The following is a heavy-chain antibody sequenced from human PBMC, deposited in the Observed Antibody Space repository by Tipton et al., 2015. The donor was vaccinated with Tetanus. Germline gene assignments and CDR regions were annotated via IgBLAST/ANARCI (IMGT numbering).Heavy chain of an antibody. V-gene: IGHV5-51*01. J-gene: IGHJ4*02. D-gene: IGHD4-17*01. CDR1: GYRLTSYW. CDR3: ARHGCGDSPFDY. CDR2: IYPGDSDT. Sequence: QLVQSGAEVKKPGESLKISCKGSGYRLTSYWIGWVRQMLGKGLEWMGIIYPGDSDTRYSPSFQDQVTNSAGKSISTAYLQRGSLKASDTAMYYCARHGCGDSPFDYWGKGTLVTVSS.